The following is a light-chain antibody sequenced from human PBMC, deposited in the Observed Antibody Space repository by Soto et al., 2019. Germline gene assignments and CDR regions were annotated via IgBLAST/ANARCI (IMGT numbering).Light chain of an antibody. J-gene: IGKJ1*01. CDR1: QSVSSN. CDR2: GAS. CDR3: QQYNNWPSWT. V-gene: IGKV3-15*01. Sequence: EMGMTQSPATLSVSLGERATLSGRASQSVSSNLAWYQQKPGQAPRLLIYGASTRATGIPARFSGSGSGTEFTLTISSLQSEDFAVYYCQQYNNWPSWTFGQGTKVDIK.